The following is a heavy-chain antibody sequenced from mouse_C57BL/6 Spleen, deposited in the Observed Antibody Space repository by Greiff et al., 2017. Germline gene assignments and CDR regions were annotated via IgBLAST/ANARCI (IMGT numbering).Heavy chain of an antibody. CDR1: GYAFSSSW. J-gene: IGHJ3*01. D-gene: IGHD3-2*02. CDR2: IYPGDGDT. Sequence: QVQLQQSGPELVKPGASVKISCKASGYAFSSSWMNWVKQRPGKGLEWIGRIYPGDGDTNYNGKFKGKATLTADKSSSTAYMQLSSLTSEDSAVYFCATQAPFAYWGQGTLVTVSA. V-gene: IGHV1-82*01. CDR3: ATQAPFAY.